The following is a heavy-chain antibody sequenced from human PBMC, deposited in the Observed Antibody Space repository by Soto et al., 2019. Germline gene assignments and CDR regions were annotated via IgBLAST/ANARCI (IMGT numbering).Heavy chain of an antibody. V-gene: IGHV1-18*01. J-gene: IGHJ6*02. D-gene: IGHD2-2*01. CDR1: GYTFTSYG. Sequence: QVQLVQSGAEVKKPGASVKVSCKASGYTFTSYGISWVRQAPGQGLEWMGWISAYNGNTNYAQKLKGRVTMTTDTSTSTAYMELRSLRSDDTAVYYCARDVVVEDLYYYYGMDVWCQGTTVTVSS. CDR3: ARDVVVEDLYYYYGMDV. CDR2: ISAYNGNT.